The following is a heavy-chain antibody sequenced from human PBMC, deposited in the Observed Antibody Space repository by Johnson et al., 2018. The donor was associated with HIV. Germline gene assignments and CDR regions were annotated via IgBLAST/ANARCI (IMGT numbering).Heavy chain of an antibody. CDR1: RFTFRSYA. D-gene: IGHD3-9*01. Sequence: QVQLVESGGGVVQPGRSLRLSCAASRFTFRSYAMHWVRQAPGKGLEWVAVISYDGNNDYYVDSMKGRFTISRDNSKNTLYLQMNSLRAEDTAVYYCAKDGDYDILPLGDAFDIWGQGTMVTVSS. CDR3: AKDGDYDILPLGDAFDI. CDR2: ISYDGNND. V-gene: IGHV3-30-3*02. J-gene: IGHJ3*02.